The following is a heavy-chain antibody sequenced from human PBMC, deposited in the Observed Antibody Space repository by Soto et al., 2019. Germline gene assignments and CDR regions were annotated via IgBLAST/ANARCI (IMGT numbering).Heavy chain of an antibody. CDR3: ARYIAVARYYFNH. CDR2: ISGSGGST. CDR1: GFTFSSYA. V-gene: IGHV3-23*01. J-gene: IGHJ4*02. Sequence: GGSLRLSCAASGFTFSSYAMSWVRQAPGKGLEWVSAISGSGGSTYYADSVKGRFTISRDNSKNTLYLQMNSLRAEDTAVYYCARYIAVARYYFNHWGQGTLVTVSS. D-gene: IGHD6-19*01.